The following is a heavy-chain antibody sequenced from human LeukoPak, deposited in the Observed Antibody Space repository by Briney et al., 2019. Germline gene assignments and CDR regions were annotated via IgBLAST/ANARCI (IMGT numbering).Heavy chain of an antibody. CDR3: ASYGGATNVFDY. CDR2: IYHSGST. J-gene: IGHJ4*02. D-gene: IGHD1-26*01. V-gene: IGHV4-38-2*02. Sequence: SETLSLTCTVSGYSISSGYYWGWIRQPPGKGLEWIGSIYHSGSTYYNPSLKSRVTISVDTSKNQFSLKLSSVTAADTAVYYCASYGGATNVFDYWGQGTLVTVSS. CDR1: GYSISSGYY.